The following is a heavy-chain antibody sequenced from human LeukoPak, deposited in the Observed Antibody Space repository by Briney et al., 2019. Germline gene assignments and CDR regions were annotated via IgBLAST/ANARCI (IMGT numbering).Heavy chain of an antibody. Sequence: GGSLRLYCAASGFTFDDYAMHWVRQAPGKGLEWVSGISWNSGSIGYADSVKGRFTISRDNAKNSLYLQMNSLRAEDTAVYYCATERSYYESPEGSVGAFDIWGPGTMVTVSS. D-gene: IGHD1-26*01. J-gene: IGHJ3*02. CDR1: GFTFDDYA. V-gene: IGHV3-9*01. CDR2: ISWNSGSI. CDR3: ATERSYYESPEGSVGAFDI.